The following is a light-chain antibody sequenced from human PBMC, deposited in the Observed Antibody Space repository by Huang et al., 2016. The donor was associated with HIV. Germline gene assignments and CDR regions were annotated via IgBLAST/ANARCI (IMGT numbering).Light chain of an antibody. CDR3: QQFNHYPLT. Sequence: QFTQSPFSLSASVGDRVTITCRASQGISNTLAWYQQEPGKAPRLLIYDASSLQTGAPSRFSGSGSGTDFTLTISSLHPEDCATYYCQQFNHYPLTFGGGTKVEIE. J-gene: IGKJ4*01. CDR2: DAS. V-gene: IGKV1D-13*01. CDR1: QGISNT.